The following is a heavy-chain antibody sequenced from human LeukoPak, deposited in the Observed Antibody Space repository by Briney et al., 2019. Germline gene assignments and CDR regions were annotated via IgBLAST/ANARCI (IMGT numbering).Heavy chain of an antibody. CDR2: IIPIFGTT. CDR3: ARAPDCSSTSCYYWVDY. D-gene: IGHD2-2*01. Sequence: SVKVSCKASGGTFSSFAISWVRQAPGQGLEWMGGIIPIFGTTNYAQKFQGRVTITADESTSTAYMELSSLRSEDTAVYYCARAPDCSSTSCYYWVDYWGQGTLVTVSS. V-gene: IGHV1-69*13. CDR1: GGTFSSFA. J-gene: IGHJ4*02.